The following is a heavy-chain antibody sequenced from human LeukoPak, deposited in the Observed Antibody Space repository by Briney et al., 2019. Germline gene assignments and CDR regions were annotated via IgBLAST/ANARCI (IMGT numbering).Heavy chain of an antibody. D-gene: IGHD2-2*01. Sequence: SETLSLTCTVSGGSISSSSYYWGWIRQPPGKGLEWIGSIYYTGSTYYNPSLKSRVTISVDTSKNQSSLKLSSVTAADTAVYYCARDLRGSSAMDVWGKGTTVTVSS. CDR2: IYYTGST. CDR1: GGSISSSSYY. V-gene: IGHV4-39*07. J-gene: IGHJ6*03. CDR3: ARDLRGSSAMDV.